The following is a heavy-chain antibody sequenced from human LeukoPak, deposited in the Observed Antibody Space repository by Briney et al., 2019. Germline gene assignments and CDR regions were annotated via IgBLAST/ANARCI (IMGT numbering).Heavy chain of an antibody. Sequence: ALVKVSCKASGYTFTSYYMHWVRQAPGQGLEWMGIINPSGGSTSYAQKFQGRVTMTRDTSTSTVYMELSSLRSEDTAVYYCARGKYYYGSGSYYTMDYWGQGTLVTVSS. CDR2: INPSGGST. D-gene: IGHD3-10*01. J-gene: IGHJ4*02. V-gene: IGHV1-46*01. CDR3: ARGKYYYGSGSYYTMDY. CDR1: GYTFTSYY.